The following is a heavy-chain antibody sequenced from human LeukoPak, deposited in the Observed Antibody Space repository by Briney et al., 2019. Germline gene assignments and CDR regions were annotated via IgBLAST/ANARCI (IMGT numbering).Heavy chain of an antibody. J-gene: IGHJ6*03. Sequence: SETLSLTCAVYGGSFSGYYWSWIRQPPGKGLEWIGEINHSGSTNYNPSLKSRVTISVDTSKNQFSLKLSSVTAADTAVYYCASLYRTRHYYYYMDVWGKGTTVTVSS. CDR2: INHSGST. CDR3: ASLYRTRHYYYYMDV. D-gene: IGHD5-12*01. V-gene: IGHV4-34*01. CDR1: GGSFSGYY.